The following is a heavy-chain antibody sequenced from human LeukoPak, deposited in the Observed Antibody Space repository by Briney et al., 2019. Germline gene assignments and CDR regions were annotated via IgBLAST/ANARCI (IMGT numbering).Heavy chain of an antibody. D-gene: IGHD2-2*01. CDR3: AREGSFTSDDAFDN. V-gene: IGHV1-46*01. Sequence: ASVKVSCKASGYTFTKHYVHWVRQAPGQGLEWMGIINPSGGGTGYAQKFQGRVTLTRDTSTRTVYMELSSLTSEDTAVYYCAREGSFTSDDAFDNWGQGTVVAV. J-gene: IGHJ3*02. CDR1: GYTFTKHY. CDR2: INPSGGGT.